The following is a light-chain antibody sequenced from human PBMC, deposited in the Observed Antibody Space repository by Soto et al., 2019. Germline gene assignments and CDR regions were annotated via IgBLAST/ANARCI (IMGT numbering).Light chain of an antibody. CDR1: QTINSY. CDR2: TAS. J-gene: IGKJ3*01. Sequence: DIQMTQSPPSLSASVGDRVSITCRASQTINSYVNWYQHKPGQAPKLLMYTASTLHTGVPSRFSGSGSGTHFTLTISSLQPEDFATYFFQQSYSTPFTFGPGTRLDVK. CDR3: QQSYSTPFT. V-gene: IGKV1-39*01.